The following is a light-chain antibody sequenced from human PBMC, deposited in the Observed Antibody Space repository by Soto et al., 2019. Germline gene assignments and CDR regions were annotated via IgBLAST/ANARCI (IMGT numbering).Light chain of an antibody. CDR1: QSVSSY. CDR2: DSS. CDR3: QQRSNWPPLT. V-gene: IGKV3-11*01. Sequence: ESVLTQSPATLSLPPGERATLSCRASQSVSSYLAWYQQKPGQAPRRLIYDSSNRAPGIPARFSGSGSGTDFTLTISSLEPEDFAVYYCQQRSNWPPLTFGQGKQLEI. J-gene: IGKJ5*01.